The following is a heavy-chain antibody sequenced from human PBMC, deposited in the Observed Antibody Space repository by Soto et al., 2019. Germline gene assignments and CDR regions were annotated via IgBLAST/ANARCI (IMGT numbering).Heavy chain of an antibody. J-gene: IGHJ6*02. V-gene: IGHV1-69*13. CDR3: AVKGDIVLVPAATPYYYYGMDV. D-gene: IGHD2-2*01. CDR2: IIPIFGTA. Sequence: SVKVSCKASGYTFTSYAISWVRQAPGQGLEWMGGIIPIFGTANYAQKFQGRVTITADESTSTAYMELSSLRSEDTAVYYCAVKGDIVLVPAATPYYYYGMDVWGQGTTVTVSS. CDR1: GYTFTSYA.